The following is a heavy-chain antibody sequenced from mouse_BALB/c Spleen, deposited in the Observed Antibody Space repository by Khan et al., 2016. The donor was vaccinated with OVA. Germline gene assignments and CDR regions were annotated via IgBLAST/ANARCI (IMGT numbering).Heavy chain of an antibody. D-gene: IGHD2-10*01. CDR2: ISSTGTYT. CDR1: GFAFNSYD. V-gene: IGHV5-9*02. J-gene: IGHJ3*01. Sequence: EVKLVESGGGLVKPGGSLKLSCAASGFAFNSYDMSWVRQTPEKRLEWVATISSTGTYTYYPDSVKGRFTISRDTARNTLCLQMSSLRSEDTALYYCTRPSYYGIPWFTYWGQGTLVTVSA. CDR3: TRPSYYGIPWFTY.